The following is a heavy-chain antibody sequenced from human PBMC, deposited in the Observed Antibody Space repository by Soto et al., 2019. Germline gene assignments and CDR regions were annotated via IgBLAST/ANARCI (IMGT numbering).Heavy chain of an antibody. CDR2: IRSKAYGGTT. J-gene: IGHJ6*04. CDR1: GFTFGDYA. D-gene: IGHD1-7*01. Sequence: GGSLRLSCTASGFTFGDYAMSWFRQAPGKGLEWVGFIRSKAYGGTTEYAASVKGRFTISRDDSKSIAYLQMNSLKTEDTAVYYCTRDPTLELPFMDVWGKGTTVTVSS. V-gene: IGHV3-49*03. CDR3: TRDPTLELPFMDV.